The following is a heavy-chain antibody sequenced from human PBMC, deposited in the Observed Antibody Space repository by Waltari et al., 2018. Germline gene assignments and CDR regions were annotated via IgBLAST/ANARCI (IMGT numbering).Heavy chain of an antibody. CDR3: ARDNPDRAFDI. V-gene: IGHV3-33*01. Sequence: QVQLVESGGGVVQPGRSLRLSCAASGFTFSRYGRHWVRQAPGKGLEWVAVIWYDGSNKYYADSVKGRFTISRDNSKNTLYLQMNSLRAEDTAVYYCARDNPDRAFDIWGQGTMVTVSS. J-gene: IGHJ3*02. CDR1: GFTFSRYG. CDR2: IWYDGSNK.